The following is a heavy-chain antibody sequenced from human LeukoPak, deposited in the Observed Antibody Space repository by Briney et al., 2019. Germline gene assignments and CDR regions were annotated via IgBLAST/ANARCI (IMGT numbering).Heavy chain of an antibody. CDR2: IYYSGST. CDR1: GGSISSSSYY. J-gene: IGHJ5*02. Sequence: SETLSLTCTVSGGSISSSSYYWGWIRQPPGKGLEWIGNIYYSGSTYYNPSLQSRVTISVDTSKNQFSPNLNSVTATDTAVYYCARHRQNSIENWFDPWGQGTLVTVSS. V-gene: IGHV4-39*01. CDR3: ARHRQNSIENWFDP. D-gene: IGHD2/OR15-2a*01.